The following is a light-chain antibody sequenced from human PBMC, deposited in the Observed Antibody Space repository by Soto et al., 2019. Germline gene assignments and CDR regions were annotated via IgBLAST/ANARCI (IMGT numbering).Light chain of an antibody. CDR1: SSDIGGYNF. CDR2: AVS. CDR3: YSYTSSSPNV. J-gene: IGLJ1*01. Sequence: QSALTQPASVSGSPGQSITISCTGTSSDIGGYNFVSWYQHHPGKAPKLMIFAVSNRPSGVSNRFSGSKSGNTASLTISGLQPEDEADYFCYSYTSSSPNVFGSGTKVTVL. V-gene: IGLV2-14*01.